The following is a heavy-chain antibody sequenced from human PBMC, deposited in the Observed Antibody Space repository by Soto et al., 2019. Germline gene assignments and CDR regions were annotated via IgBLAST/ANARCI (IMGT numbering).Heavy chain of an antibody. D-gene: IGHD3-16*02. CDR3: ARGGGGGISFSPHVWFPSDGIDI. V-gene: IGHV1-18*01. Sequence: QVQLVQSGAELKRPGASVKVSCKASGYSFSTCGITWVRQAPGQGLEWMGWISGHDDKTKLAENFQGRVTKTTDTSTSAAYKEMGSLKSYHTAVYYCARGGGGGISFSPHVWFPSDGIDIWGQGTMVTVSS. CDR2: ISGHDDKT. J-gene: IGHJ3*02. CDR1: GYSFSTCG.